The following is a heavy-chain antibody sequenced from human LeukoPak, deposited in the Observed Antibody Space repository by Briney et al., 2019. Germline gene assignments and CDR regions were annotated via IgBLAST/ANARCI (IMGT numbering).Heavy chain of an antibody. V-gene: IGHV4-39*07. CDR1: GGSISSSSYY. Sequence: SETLSLTCTVSGGSISSSSYYWGWIRQPPGKGLEWIGSIYHSGSTYYNPSLKSRVTISVDTSKNQFSLKLSSVTAADTAVYYCARTFLGEVTQFDPWGQGTLVTVSS. CDR2: IYHSGST. J-gene: IGHJ5*02. D-gene: IGHD3-3*01. CDR3: ARTFLGEVTQFDP.